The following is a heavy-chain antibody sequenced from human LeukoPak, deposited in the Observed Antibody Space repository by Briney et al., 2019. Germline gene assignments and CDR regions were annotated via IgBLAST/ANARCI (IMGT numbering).Heavy chain of an antibody. CDR1: GGSISSYY. Sequence: SETLSLTCTVSGGSISSYYWSWIRQPAGKGLEWIGRIYTSGGTNYNPSLKSRVTMSVDTSKNQFSLKLSSVTAADTAVYYCARVQDDFWSGRNYYYYYMDVWGKGTTVTVSS. CDR2: IYTSGGT. V-gene: IGHV4-4*07. D-gene: IGHD3-3*01. J-gene: IGHJ6*03. CDR3: ARVQDDFWSGRNYYYYYMDV.